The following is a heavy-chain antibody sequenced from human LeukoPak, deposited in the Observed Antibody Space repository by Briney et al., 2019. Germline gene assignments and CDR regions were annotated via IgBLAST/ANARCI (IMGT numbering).Heavy chain of an antibody. V-gene: IGHV3-66*01. CDR1: GFTVSSKD. Sequence: PGGSLRLSCAASGFTVSSKDMSWVRQAPGKGLEWVSVIHGDGSAYYADSVKGRFTTSRDNSKNTLYLQMNSLRAEDTAVYYCARWGVAAIRLGYYFDYWGQGTLVTVSS. D-gene: IGHD2-15*01. CDR2: IHGDGSA. J-gene: IGHJ4*02. CDR3: ARWGVAAIRLGYYFDY.